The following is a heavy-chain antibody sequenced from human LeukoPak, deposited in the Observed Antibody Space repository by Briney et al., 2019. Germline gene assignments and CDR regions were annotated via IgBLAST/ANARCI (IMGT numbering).Heavy chain of an antibody. J-gene: IGHJ5*02. Sequence: GGSLRLSCAASGFTFSTYAMSWVRQAPGKGLEWVSGISGSGGSTYYADSVKGRFTISRDNSKNALYLLMNSLRAADTAVYYCAKGIVATILRNWFDPWGQGTLVTVSS. CDR2: ISGSGGST. CDR3: AKGIVATILRNWFDP. V-gene: IGHV3-23*01. D-gene: IGHD5-12*01. CDR1: GFTFSTYA.